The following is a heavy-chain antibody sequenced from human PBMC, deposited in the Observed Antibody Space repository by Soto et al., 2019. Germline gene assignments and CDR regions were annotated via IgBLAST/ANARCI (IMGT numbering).Heavy chain of an antibody. V-gene: IGHV3-21*01. D-gene: IGHD4-4*01. CDR1: GFTVSSYS. CDR2: ISSSSSYI. J-gene: IGHJ4*02. CDR3: ARDRNYVIDY. Sequence: GGSLRLSCEASGFTVSSYSMNWVRQAPGKGLEWVSSISSSSSYIYYADSVKGRFTISRDNAKNSLYLQMNSLRAEDTAVYYCARDRNYVIDYWGQETLVTVSS.